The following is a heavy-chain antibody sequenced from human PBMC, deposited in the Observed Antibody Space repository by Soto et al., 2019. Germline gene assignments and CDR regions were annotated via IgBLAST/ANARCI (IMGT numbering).Heavy chain of an antibody. D-gene: IGHD2-15*01. Sequence: HLRESGPRLVEPSGTLSLTCAVSGVSISTSNWWTWVRQPPGKGLEWIGEIYHTGSTNYKASLKSRLTISVDNSKNSSSLHLTSVTAADTAVYFCARGDIVTATGRGNCFDVWGQGTLVTVSS. CDR2: IYHTGST. J-gene: IGHJ3*01. V-gene: IGHV4-4*02. CDR1: GVSISTSNW. CDR3: ARGDIVTATGRGNCFDV.